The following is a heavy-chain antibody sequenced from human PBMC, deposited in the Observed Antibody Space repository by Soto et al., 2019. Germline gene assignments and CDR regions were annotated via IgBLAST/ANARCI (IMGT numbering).Heavy chain of an antibody. CDR1: GFAFSEYF. CDR3: ARGSSDMVPRSFDR. D-gene: IGHD5-18*01. CDR2: ISDSGTYT. J-gene: IGHJ4*02. Sequence: QVQLVESGGGLVKPGGSLRLSCAASGFAFSEYFMAWIRQAPGKRLEWVSFISDSGTYTNYADSVKGRFTISRDNAKNSLYLQINSLRAEDTAVYYCARGSSDMVPRSFDRWGQGALVTVSA. V-gene: IGHV3-11*06.